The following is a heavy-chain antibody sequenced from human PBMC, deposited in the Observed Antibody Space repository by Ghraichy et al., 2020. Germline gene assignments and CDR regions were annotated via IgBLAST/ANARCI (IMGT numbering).Heavy chain of an antibody. J-gene: IGHJ4*02. Sequence: SETLSLTCTVSGGSISSYYWSWIRQPPGKGLEWIGYIYYSGSTNYNPSLKSRVTISVDTSKNQFSLKLSSVTAADTAVYYCARDRGSSGSLPGRLVGREYYFDYWGQGTLGTVSS. CDR2: IYYSGST. CDR1: GGSISSYY. CDR3: ARDRGSSGSLPGRLVGREYYFDY. D-gene: IGHD6-19*01. V-gene: IGHV4-59*01.